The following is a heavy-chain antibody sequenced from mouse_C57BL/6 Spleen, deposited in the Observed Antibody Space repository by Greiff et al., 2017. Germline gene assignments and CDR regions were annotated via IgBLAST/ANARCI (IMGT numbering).Heavy chain of an antibody. J-gene: IGHJ2*01. V-gene: IGHV1-72*01. CDR3: ARDGYGRGYFDY. D-gene: IGHD1-1*01. CDR2: IDPSSGST. CDR1: GYTFTSYW. Sequence: QVQLQQPGAELVKPGASVKLSCKASGYTFTSYWMHWVKQRPGRGLEWIGRIDPSSGSTNYNEKFKSKATLTVDKPSSTAYMQLSSLTSEDSAVYYCARDGYGRGYFDYWGQGTTLTVSS.